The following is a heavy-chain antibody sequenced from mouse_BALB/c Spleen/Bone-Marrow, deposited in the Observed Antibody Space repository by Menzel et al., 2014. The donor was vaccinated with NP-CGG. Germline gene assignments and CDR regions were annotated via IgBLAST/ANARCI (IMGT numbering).Heavy chain of an antibody. J-gene: IGHJ2*01. CDR2: IHSSDSET. Sequence: QVQLKESGAELVRPGASVKLSCKASGYSFTSYWMNWVKQRPGQGLEWICLIHSSDSETRLNQKFKDKATLTVDKSSSTAYMQLSSPTSEDSAVYYCARRERTGMNYWGQGTTLTVSS. V-gene: IGHV1-61*01. CDR3: ARRERTGMNY. D-gene: IGHD4-1*01. CDR1: GYSFTSYW.